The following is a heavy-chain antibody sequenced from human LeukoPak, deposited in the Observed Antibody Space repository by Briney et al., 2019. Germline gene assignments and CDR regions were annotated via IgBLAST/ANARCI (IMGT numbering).Heavy chain of an antibody. D-gene: IGHD3-9*01. CDR3: ARGILPPLTGYYYYYYGMDV. J-gene: IGHJ6*02. CDR2: IYYSGST. V-gene: IGHV4-59*12. CDR1: GGSISSYY. Sequence: SETLSLTCTVSGGSISSYYWSWIRQPPGKGLEWIGYIYYSGSTNYNPSLKSRVTISVDTSKNQFSLKLSSVTAADTAVYYCARGILPPLTGYYYYYYGMDVWGQGTTVTVSS.